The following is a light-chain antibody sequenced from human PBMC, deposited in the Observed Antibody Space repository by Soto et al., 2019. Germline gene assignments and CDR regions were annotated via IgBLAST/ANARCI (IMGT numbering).Light chain of an antibody. CDR1: QSVSSN. J-gene: IGKJ1*01. Sequence: EIVMTQSPATLSVSPGERATLSCRASQSVSSNLAWYPQKPGQAPRLLIYGASTRATGIPARFSGSGSGTEFTLTISSLQSEDFAVYYCQQYNNWRTFGQGTKVDIK. CDR3: QQYNNWRT. V-gene: IGKV3-15*01. CDR2: GAS.